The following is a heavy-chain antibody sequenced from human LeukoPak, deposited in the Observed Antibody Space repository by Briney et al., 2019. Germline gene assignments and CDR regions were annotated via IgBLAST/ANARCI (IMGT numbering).Heavy chain of an antibody. Sequence: ASVKVSCKASGYTFTSYDINWVRQATGQGLEWMGWMNPNSGNTGYAQKFQGRVTMTRNTSISTAYMELSSLRSEDTAVYYRARGSSPPWDSSGYYKNWYFDLWGRGTLVTVSS. D-gene: IGHD3-22*01. J-gene: IGHJ2*01. CDR3: ARGSSPPWDSSGYYKNWYFDL. CDR1: GYTFTSYD. V-gene: IGHV1-8*01. CDR2: MNPNSGNT.